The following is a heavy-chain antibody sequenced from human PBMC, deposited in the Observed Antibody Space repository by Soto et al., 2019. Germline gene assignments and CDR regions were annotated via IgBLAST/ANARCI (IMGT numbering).Heavy chain of an antibody. D-gene: IGHD1-1*01. CDR1: GLTLRNYG. CDR3: VKDFTGPPVHA. J-gene: IGHJ4*02. CDR2: ISFDGSIV. V-gene: IGHV3-30*18. Sequence: QVQLVESGGGVVQPGRSLRLSCVASGLTLRNYGMNWVRQAPGKGLEWLAFISFDGSIVNYGDSVKGRCTISRDNSNNTLYVQMNSLRIDDTAVYFCVKDFTGPPVHAGGQGTLVTVS.